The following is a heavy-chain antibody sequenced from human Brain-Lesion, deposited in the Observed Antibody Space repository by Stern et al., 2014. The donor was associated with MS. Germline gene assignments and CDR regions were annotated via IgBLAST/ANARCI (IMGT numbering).Heavy chain of an antibody. CDR2: INPKSGGT. Sequence: QVQLLQPGAEVKKPGASVKVSCKASGYTITGYYMHWVRQAPGQGLEWMGWINPKSGGTNYQGWVTMTRDTSINTAYMELSRLRSDDTAVYYCATYYYDSTGYNDFWGQGTLVTVSS. CDR3: ATYYYDSTGYNDF. D-gene: IGHD3-22*01. CDR1: GYTITGYY. V-gene: IGHV1-2*04. J-gene: IGHJ4*02.